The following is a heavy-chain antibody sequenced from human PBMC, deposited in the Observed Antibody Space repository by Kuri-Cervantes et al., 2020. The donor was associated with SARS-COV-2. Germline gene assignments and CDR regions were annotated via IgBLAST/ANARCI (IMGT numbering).Heavy chain of an antibody. CDR2: IYSGGST. D-gene: IGHD1-14*01. CDR1: GFTVSSNY. Sequence: GESLKISCAASGFTVSSNYMSWVRQAPGKGLEWVSVIYSGGSTYYADSVKGRFTISRDNSKNTLYLQMNSLRAEDTAVYYCARDRKRTLFGDFDYWGQGLLVTVSS. CDR3: ARDRKRTLFGDFDY. V-gene: IGHV3-53*01. J-gene: IGHJ4*02.